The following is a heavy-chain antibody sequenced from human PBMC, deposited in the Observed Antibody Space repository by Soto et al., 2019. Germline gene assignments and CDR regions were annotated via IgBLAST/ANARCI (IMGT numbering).Heavy chain of an antibody. D-gene: IGHD2-8*01. V-gene: IGHV1-58*01. CDR1: GFTFTSSA. Sequence: SVKVSCKASGFTFTSSAVQWVRQARGQRLEWIGWIVVGSGNTNYAQKFQERVIITRDMSTSTAYMELSSLRSEDTAVYYCAADTTNPSVSDYWGQGTLVTVSS. CDR3: AADTTNPSVSDY. CDR2: IVVGSGNT. J-gene: IGHJ4*02.